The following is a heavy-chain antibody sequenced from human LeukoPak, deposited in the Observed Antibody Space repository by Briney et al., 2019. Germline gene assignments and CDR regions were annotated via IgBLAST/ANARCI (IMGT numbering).Heavy chain of an antibody. CDR2: IYSGGST. CDR1: GFTFSSNY. J-gene: IGHJ4*02. D-gene: IGHD4-17*01. CDR3: ARGRYGVADFDY. V-gene: IGHV3-53*01. Sequence: GGSLRLSCAASGFTFSSNYMSWVRQAPGKGLEWVSVIYSGGSTYYADSVKGRFTISRDNSKNTLYLQMNSLRAEDTAVYYCARGRYGVADFDYWGQGTLVTVSS.